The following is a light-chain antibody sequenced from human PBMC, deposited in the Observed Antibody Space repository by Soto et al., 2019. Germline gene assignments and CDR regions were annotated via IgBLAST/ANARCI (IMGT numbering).Light chain of an antibody. CDR1: SSDVGGYGY. CDR2: EVS. CDR3: SSYSGSNTDVV. J-gene: IGLJ2*01. V-gene: IGLV2-8*01. Sequence: QSALTEPPSASGSPGQSVTISCTGTSSDVGGYGYVSWYQQHPGKAPKLMIYEVSKRPSGVPDRFSGSKSGTTASLTVSGLQAEDEADYYCSSYSGSNTDVVFGGGTKVTV.